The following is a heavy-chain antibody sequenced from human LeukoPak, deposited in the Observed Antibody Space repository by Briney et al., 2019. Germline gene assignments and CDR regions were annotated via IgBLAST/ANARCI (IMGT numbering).Heavy chain of an antibody. Sequence: PSETLSLTCTVSGGSINDYYWSWIRQPPGKELEWIGYIYYSGNTNYNPSFKSRVTISVDTSKNKFFLKLSSVTAADTAVYHCARGCSTTSCNNWFDPWGKGALVTVSS. D-gene: IGHD2-2*01. CDR2: IYYSGNT. V-gene: IGHV4-59*01. CDR1: GGSINDYY. J-gene: IGHJ5*02. CDR3: ARGCSTTSCNNWFDP.